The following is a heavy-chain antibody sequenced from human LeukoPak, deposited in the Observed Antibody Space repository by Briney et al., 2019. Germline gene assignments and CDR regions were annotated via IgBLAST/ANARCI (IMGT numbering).Heavy chain of an antibody. CDR1: GYTFTSYD. J-gene: IGHJ5*02. CDR3: AREGYSMVRGDGRFDP. D-gene: IGHD3-10*01. Sequence: ASVKVSCKASGYTFTSYDINWVRQATGQGLEWMGWMNPNSGNTGYAQKFQGRVTMTRNTSISTAYMELSSLRSEDTAVYYCAREGYSMVRGDGRFDPWGQGTLVTVSS. V-gene: IGHV1-8*01. CDR2: MNPNSGNT.